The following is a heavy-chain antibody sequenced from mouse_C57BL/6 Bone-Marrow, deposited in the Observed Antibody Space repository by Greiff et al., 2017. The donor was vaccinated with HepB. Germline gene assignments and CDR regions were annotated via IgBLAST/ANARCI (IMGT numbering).Heavy chain of an antibody. V-gene: IGHV1-85*01. CDR2: IYPRDGST. CDR1: GYTFTSYD. CDR3: ARGDYYGSSYPYYFDY. J-gene: IGHJ2*01. D-gene: IGHD1-1*01. Sequence: VQLQQSGPELVKPGASVKLSCKASGYTFTSYDINWVKQRPGQGLEWIGWIYPRDGSTKYNEKFKGKATLTVDTSSSTAYMELHSLTSEDSAVYFCARGDYYGSSYPYYFDYWGQGTTLTVSS.